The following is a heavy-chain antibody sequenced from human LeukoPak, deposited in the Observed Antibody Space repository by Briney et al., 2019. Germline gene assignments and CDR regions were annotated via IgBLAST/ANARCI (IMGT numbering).Heavy chain of an antibody. CDR1: GFRFSSDN. CDR2: ISSSSSYI. D-gene: IGHD6-13*01. Sequence: GGSLRLSCAASGFRFSSDNMNWVRQAPGKGLEWVSSISSSSSYIYYADSVKGRFTISRDNAKNSLYLQMNSLRAEDTAVYYCARELIKRTQQPGPGADYWGQGTLVTVSS. J-gene: IGHJ4*02. V-gene: IGHV3-21*01. CDR3: ARELIKRTQQPGPGADY.